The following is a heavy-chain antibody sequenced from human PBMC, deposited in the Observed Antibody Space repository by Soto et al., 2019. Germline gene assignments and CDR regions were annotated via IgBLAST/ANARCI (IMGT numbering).Heavy chain of an antibody. D-gene: IGHD3-10*01. CDR3: ARWGYSGSGSYYGMDV. CDR2: ISSSSSTI. Sequence: GGPLRLSCAASGFTFSSYSMNWVRQAPGKGLEWVSYISSSSSTIYYADSVKGRFTISRDNAKNSLYLQMNSLRDEDTAVYYCARWGYSGSGSYYGMDVWGQGTTVTASS. V-gene: IGHV3-48*02. J-gene: IGHJ6*02. CDR1: GFTFSSYS.